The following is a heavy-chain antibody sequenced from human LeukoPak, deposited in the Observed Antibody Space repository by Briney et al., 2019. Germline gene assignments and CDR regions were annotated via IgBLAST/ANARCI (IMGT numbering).Heavy chain of an antibody. CDR3: ARDSESYGSGSSSFDY. Sequence: GGSLRLSCAASGFTFSSYGMHWVRQAPGKGLEWVAVIWYDGSNKYYADSVKGRFTISRDNSENTLYLQMNSLRAEDTAVYYCARDSESYGSGSSSFDYWGQGTLVTVSS. D-gene: IGHD3-10*01. CDR2: IWYDGSNK. CDR1: GFTFSSYG. J-gene: IGHJ4*02. V-gene: IGHV3-33*01.